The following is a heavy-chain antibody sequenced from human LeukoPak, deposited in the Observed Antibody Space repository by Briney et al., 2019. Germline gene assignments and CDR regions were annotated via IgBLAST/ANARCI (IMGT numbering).Heavy chain of an antibody. V-gene: IGHV1-2*02. CDR3: ARVGTIFGVVIIWYFDL. CDR2: INPNSGGT. D-gene: IGHD3-3*01. J-gene: IGHJ2*01. CDR1: GYTFTGYY. Sequence: ASVKVSCKASGYTFTGYYMHWVRQAPGQGLEWMGWINPNSGGTNYAQEFQGRVTMTRDTSISTAYMELSRLRSDDTAVYYCARVGTIFGVVIIWYFDLWGRGTLVTVSS.